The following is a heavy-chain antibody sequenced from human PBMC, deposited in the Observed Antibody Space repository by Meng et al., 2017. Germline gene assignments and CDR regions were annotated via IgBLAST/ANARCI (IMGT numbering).Heavy chain of an antibody. J-gene: IGHJ4*02. V-gene: IGHV1-8*01. CDR3: ARAHYDYVWGSYRNGGFDY. D-gene: IGHD3-16*02. Sequence: VRVVQAGAQVNRPGTYSMFPCKASDYTFTSYDISWVRQATGQGLEWMGWMNPNSGNTGYAQKFQGRVTMTKNTSISTAYMELSSLRSEDTAVYYCARAHYDYVWGSYRNGGFDYWGQGTLVTVSS. CDR2: MNPNSGNT. CDR1: DYTFTSYD.